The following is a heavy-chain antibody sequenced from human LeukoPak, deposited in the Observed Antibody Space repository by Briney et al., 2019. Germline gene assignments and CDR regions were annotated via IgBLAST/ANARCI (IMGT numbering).Heavy chain of an antibody. V-gene: IGHV3-23*01. J-gene: IGHJ4*02. CDR1: GFTFSSYA. D-gene: IGHD3-22*01. Sequence: GGSLRLSCAASGFTFSSYAMSWVRQAPGKGLEWVSAISGSGGSTYYADSVKGRFTISRDNSKNTLYLQMNSLRAEDTAVYYCAKVPEYTSRYYDSSPYTPHWGQGTLVTVSS. CDR3: AKVPEYTSRYYDSSPYTPH. CDR2: ISGSGGST.